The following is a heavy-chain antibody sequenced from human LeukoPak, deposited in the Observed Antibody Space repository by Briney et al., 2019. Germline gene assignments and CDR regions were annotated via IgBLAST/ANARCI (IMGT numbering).Heavy chain of an antibody. V-gene: IGHV1-69*13. CDR1: GYTLTELS. D-gene: IGHD3-22*01. CDR3: AGYYDSSGYYYTRD. Sequence: GASVKVSCKVSGYTLTELSMHWVRQAPGQGLEWMGGIIPIFGTANYAQKFQGRVTITADESTSTAYMELSSLRSEDTAVYYGAGYYDSSGYYYTRDWGQGTLVTVSS. CDR2: IIPIFGTA. J-gene: IGHJ4*02.